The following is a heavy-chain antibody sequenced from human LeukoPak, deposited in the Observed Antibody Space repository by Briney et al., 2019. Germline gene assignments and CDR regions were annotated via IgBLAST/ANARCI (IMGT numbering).Heavy chain of an antibody. V-gene: IGHV4-61*02. Sequence: SETLCLTCTVSGGSISSGSYYWSWIRQPAGKGLEWIGRIYTSGSTNYNPSLKSRVTISVDTSKNQFSLKLSSVTAADTAVYYCARGGQWLVPFDYWGQGTLVTVSS. D-gene: IGHD6-19*01. CDR1: GGSISSGSYY. J-gene: IGHJ4*02. CDR3: ARGGQWLVPFDY. CDR2: IYTSGST.